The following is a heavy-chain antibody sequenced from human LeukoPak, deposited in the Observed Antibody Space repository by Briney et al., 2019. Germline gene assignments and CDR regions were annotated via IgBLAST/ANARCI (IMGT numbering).Heavy chain of an antibody. D-gene: IGHD6-13*01. V-gene: IGHV4-39*07. CDR3: ARGYSSSWYYNWFDP. CDR2: IYYSGST. Sequence: TTSETLSLTCTVSGGSISSSSYYWGWIRQPPGKGLEWIGSIYYSGSTYYNPSLKSRVTISVDTSKNQFSLKLSSVTATDTALYYCARGYSSSWYYNWFDPWGQGTLVTVSS. J-gene: IGHJ5*02. CDR1: GGSISSSSYY.